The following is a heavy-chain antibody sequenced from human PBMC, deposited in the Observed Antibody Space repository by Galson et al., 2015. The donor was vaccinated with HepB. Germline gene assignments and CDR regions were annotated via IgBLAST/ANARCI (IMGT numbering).Heavy chain of an antibody. CDR2: ISSSSSYT. V-gene: IGHV3-11*06. CDR1: GFTFSDYY. D-gene: IGHD3-10*01. Sequence: SLRLSCAASGFTFSDYYMSWIRQAPGKGLEWVSYISSSSSYTNYADSVKGRFTISRDNAKNSLYLQMNSLRAEDTAVYYCARDMGLVRGVIPRRFDYWGQGTLVTVSS. CDR3: ARDMGLVRGVIPRRFDY. J-gene: IGHJ4*02.